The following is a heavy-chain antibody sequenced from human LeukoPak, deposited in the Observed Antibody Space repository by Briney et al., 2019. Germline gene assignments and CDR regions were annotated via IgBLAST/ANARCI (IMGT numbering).Heavy chain of an antibody. Sequence: ASVKVSCKASGNTFISYYIHWVRQAPGQGLEWMGIINPSGDSTSYAQKFQGRVTMTRDTSTSTVYMELSSLRSEDTAVYYCGREEEGQQLLDVWGKGTTVTVSS. D-gene: IGHD6-13*01. J-gene: IGHJ6*04. CDR3: GREEEGQQLLDV. V-gene: IGHV1-46*01. CDR2: INPSGDST. CDR1: GNTFISYY.